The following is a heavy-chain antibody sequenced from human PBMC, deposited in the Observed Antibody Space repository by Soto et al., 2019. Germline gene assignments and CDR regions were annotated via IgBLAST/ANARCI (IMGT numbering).Heavy chain of an antibody. D-gene: IGHD3-16*02. CDR2: IYSRGST. J-gene: IGHJ4*02. Sequence: QVQLQESGPGLVKPSQTLSLTCTVSGGSISSGGYYWSWARQHPGKGLEWIGYIYSRGSTYYNPSLKSRVTISVDTSKNQFCLQLSSVTAADTAVYYCARWYDYVWGSYRSNYFDYWGQGTLVTVSS. V-gene: IGHV4-31*03. CDR3: ARWYDYVWGSYRSNYFDY. CDR1: GGSISSGGYY.